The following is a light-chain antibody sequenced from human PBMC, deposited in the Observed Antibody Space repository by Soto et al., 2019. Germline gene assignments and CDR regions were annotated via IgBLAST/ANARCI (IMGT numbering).Light chain of an antibody. CDR3: QQYGSSPLT. V-gene: IGKV3-20*01. Sequence: EIVLTQSPGTLSLSPGERATLSCRASQSVSRSYLAWYQQQPGQAPRLLIYGASSMATGIPDRFSGSGSGTDFTLNISRLEPEDFAVYYCQQYGSSPLTFGGGTKVE. CDR2: GAS. CDR1: QSVSRSY. J-gene: IGKJ4*01.